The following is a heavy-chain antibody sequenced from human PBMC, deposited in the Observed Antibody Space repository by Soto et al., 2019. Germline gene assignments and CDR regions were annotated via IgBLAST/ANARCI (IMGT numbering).Heavy chain of an antibody. CDR2: IYWDDDK. CDR1: GFSLSTSGVG. V-gene: IGHV2-5*02. Sequence: QITLKESGPTLVKPTQTLTLTCTFSGFSLSTSGVGVGWIRQPPGKALEWLALIYWDDDKRYSPSLKSRLSITKDTSKNRVVLTMTTMDPVETATYSCAHSLKADYCDYAPFDYWGQGTLVTVSS. D-gene: IGHD4-17*01. J-gene: IGHJ4*02. CDR3: AHSLKADYCDYAPFDY.